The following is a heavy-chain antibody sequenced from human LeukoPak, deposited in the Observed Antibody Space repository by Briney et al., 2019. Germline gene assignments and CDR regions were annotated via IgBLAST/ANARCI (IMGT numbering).Heavy chain of an antibody. J-gene: IGHJ4*02. Sequence: GGSLRLSCAAFGFTFSSYAMSWVRQAPGKGLEWVSAISGSGGSTYYADSVKGRFTISRDNSKNTLYLQMNSLRAEDTAVYYCAKESITMVRGVTTYYFDYWGQGTLVTVSS. D-gene: IGHD3-10*01. V-gene: IGHV3-23*01. CDR3: AKESITMVRGVTTYYFDY. CDR1: GFTFSSYA. CDR2: ISGSGGST.